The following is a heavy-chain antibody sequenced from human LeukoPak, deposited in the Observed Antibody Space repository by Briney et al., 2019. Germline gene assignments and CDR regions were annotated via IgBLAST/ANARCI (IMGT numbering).Heavy chain of an antibody. V-gene: IGHV3-15*01. D-gene: IGHD2-8*01. CDR3: NRYCSNGVCYSGGYYYYYGMDV. Sequence: GGSLRLSCAASGFTFSNAWMSWVRQAPGKGLEWVGRIKSKTDGGTTDYAAPVRGRFTISRDDSKNTLYLQMDSLKTEDTAIDHCNRYCSNGVCYSGGYYYYYGMDVWGQGTTVTVS. CDR2: IKSKTDGGTT. CDR1: GFTFSNAW. J-gene: IGHJ6*02.